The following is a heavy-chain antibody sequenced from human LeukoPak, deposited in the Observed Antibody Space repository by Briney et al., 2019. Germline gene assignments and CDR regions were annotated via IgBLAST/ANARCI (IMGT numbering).Heavy chain of an antibody. D-gene: IGHD3-10*01. CDR2: IHPNSGGT. CDR1: GGSFSNDA. V-gene: IGHV1-2*02. J-gene: IGHJ3*02. Sequence: ASVKSSYKPSGGSFSNDAIIWVRHAPGQGLKWMGWIHPNSGGTNYAQKFQGRVTMTRDTSISTAYMELSRLRSDDTAVYYCARAGENFKDAFDIWGQGTMVTVSS. CDR3: ARAGENFKDAFDI.